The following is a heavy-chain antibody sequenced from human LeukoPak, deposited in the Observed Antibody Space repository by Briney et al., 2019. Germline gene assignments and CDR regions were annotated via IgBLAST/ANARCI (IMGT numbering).Heavy chain of an antibody. V-gene: IGHV6-1*01. Sequence: SQTLSLTCAISGDSVSSNSAAWHWIRQSPSRGLEWLATTYYRSKWYNDYAVSVKSRISINSDTSKNQFSLHLNSVTPEDTAVYYCAREFTSADYFDYWGQGTLVTVSS. CDR2: TYYRSKWYN. CDR3: AREFTSADYFDY. J-gene: IGHJ4*02. CDR1: GDSVSSNSAA.